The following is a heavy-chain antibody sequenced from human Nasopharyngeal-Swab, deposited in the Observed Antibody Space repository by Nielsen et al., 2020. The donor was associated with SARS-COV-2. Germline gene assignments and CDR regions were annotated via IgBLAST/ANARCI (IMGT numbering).Heavy chain of an antibody. D-gene: IGHD6-6*01. V-gene: IGHV3-43*01. J-gene: IGHJ6*02. Sequence: GESLKISCAASGFTFDDYTMHWVRQAPGTGLEWVSLISWDGGSTYYADSVKGRFTISRDNSKNSLYLQMNSLRTEDTALYYCAKAVYSSSAPYYYYGMDVWGQGTTVTVSS. CDR1: GFTFDDYT. CDR3: AKAVYSSSAPYYYYGMDV. CDR2: ISWDGGST.